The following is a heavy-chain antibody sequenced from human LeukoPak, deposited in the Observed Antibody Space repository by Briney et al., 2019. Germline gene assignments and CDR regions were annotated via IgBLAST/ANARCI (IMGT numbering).Heavy chain of an antibody. CDR2: INHSGST. CDR3: ARDPPSGYSGYDSF. Sequence: SETLSLACTVSGDSISSFYWSWIRQPPGKGLEWIGEINHSGSTNYNPSLKSRVTISVDTSKNQFSLKLSSVTAADTAVYYCARDPPSGYSGYDSFWGQGTLVTVSS. CDR1: GDSISSFY. D-gene: IGHD5-12*01. V-gene: IGHV4-34*01. J-gene: IGHJ4*02.